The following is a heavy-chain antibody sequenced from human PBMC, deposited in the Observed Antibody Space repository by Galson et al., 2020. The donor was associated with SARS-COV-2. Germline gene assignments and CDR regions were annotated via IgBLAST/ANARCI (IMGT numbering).Heavy chain of an antibody. CDR1: GFRFATYA. Sequence: GGSLRLSCAPSGFRFATYAMSWVRQAPGKGLEWVSSINGGGRSTYYADSVKGRFTVSRDNSKNTLFLEISSLRAEDTGVYYCAKHQEWAVAVTGSWFHPWGQGTQVIVSS. J-gene: IGHJ5*01. CDR3: AKHQEWAVAVTGSWFHP. D-gene: IGHD6-19*01. V-gene: IGHV3-23*01. CDR2: INGGGRST.